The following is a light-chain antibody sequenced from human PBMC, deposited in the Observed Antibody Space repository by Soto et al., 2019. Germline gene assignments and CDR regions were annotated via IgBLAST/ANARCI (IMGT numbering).Light chain of an antibody. J-gene: IGKJ5*01. CDR1: QSVSSY. CDR3: QQRSNWPPIT. V-gene: IGKV3-11*01. CDR2: DAS. Sequence: EIVFAQSPSTVSVSPRERSTLSCGASQSVSSYLAWYQQKPGQAPRLLIYDASNRATGIPARFSGSGSGTDFTLTISSLEPEDFAVYYCQQRSNWPPITFGQGTRLEIK.